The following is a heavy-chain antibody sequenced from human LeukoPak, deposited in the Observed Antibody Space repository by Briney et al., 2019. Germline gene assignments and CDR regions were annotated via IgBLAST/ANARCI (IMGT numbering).Heavy chain of an antibody. J-gene: IGHJ4*02. CDR3: AIDLLIGCLDY. D-gene: IGHD3-22*01. Sequence: GASVTVSCKASGYTFTGYYMHWVRQAPGQGLGWMGIINPSGGSTSYAQKFQGRVTMTRDTSTSTVYMELSSLRSEDTAVYYCAIDLLIGCLDYWGQGTLVTVSS. V-gene: IGHV1-46*01. CDR2: INPSGGST. CDR1: GYTFTGYY.